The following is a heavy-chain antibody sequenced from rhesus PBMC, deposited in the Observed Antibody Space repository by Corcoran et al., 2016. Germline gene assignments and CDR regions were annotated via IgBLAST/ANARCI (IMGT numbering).Heavy chain of an antibody. CDR3: TSGGYSSGWPFDY. CDR2: IKNKADGGTA. Sequence: EVQLVESGGGLVQPGGSLRLSCAASGFTFSNYWMNWVRQAPGKGLDWVGRIKNKADGGTAAYDESVKGKFTISRDDSKNTLYLQMNSPKTEDTAVYYGTSGGYSSGWPFDYWGQGVLVTVSS. J-gene: IGHJ4*01. V-gene: IGHV3-16*01. D-gene: IGHD6-31*01. CDR1: GFTFSNYW.